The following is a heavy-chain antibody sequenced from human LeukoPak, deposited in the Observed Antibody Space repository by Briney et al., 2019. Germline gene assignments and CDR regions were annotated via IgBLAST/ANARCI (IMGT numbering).Heavy chain of an antibody. V-gene: IGHV3-7*01. CDR1: GFTFSSYW. D-gene: IGHD3-22*01. CDR3: ARDSDYYYFSQFDY. J-gene: IGHJ4*02. Sequence: GGSLRLSCAASGFTFSSYWMSWVRQAPGKGLEWVANIKQDGSEKYYVDSVKGRFTISRDNAKNSLYLQMNSLRAEDTAVYYCARDSDYYYFSQFDYWGQGTLVTVSS. CDR2: IKQDGSEK.